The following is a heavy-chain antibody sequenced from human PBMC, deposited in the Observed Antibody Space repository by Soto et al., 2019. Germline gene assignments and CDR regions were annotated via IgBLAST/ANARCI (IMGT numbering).Heavy chain of an antibody. V-gene: IGHV3-48*01. Sequence: EVQLVESGGGLVQPGGSLRLSCAASGVTFSSYSMNWVRQAPGKGLEWVSYISSSSSTIYYADSVKGRFTISRDNAKNSLYLQMNSLRAEDTAVYSCARGDSSSWQHPYNWFDPWGQGTLVTVSS. CDR3: ARGDSSSWQHPYNWFDP. J-gene: IGHJ5*02. D-gene: IGHD6-13*01. CDR2: ISSSSSTI. CDR1: GVTFSSYS.